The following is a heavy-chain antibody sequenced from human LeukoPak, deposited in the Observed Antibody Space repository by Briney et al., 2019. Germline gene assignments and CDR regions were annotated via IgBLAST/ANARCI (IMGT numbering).Heavy chain of an antibody. V-gene: IGHV1-2*02. CDR1: GYTFTGYY. J-gene: IGHJ4*02. CDR3: ARVADMITFGGVIVRSGRAFDY. D-gene: IGHD3-16*02. Sequence: ASVKVSCKASGYTFTGYYMHWVRQAPGQGLEWMGWINPNSGGTNYAQKFQGRVTMTRDTSISTAYMELSRLRSDDTAVYYCARVADMITFGGVIVRSGRAFDYWGQGTLVTVSS. CDR2: INPNSGGT.